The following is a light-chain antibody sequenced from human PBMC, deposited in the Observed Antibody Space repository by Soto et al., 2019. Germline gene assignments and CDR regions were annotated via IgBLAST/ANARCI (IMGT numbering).Light chain of an antibody. Sequence: DIQMTQSPSTLSGSVGDRVTITCRASQTISSWLAWYQQKPGKAPTLLLYKASTLKSGVPSRFSGSGSGTESALTISSLQPDDFATYYCQHYSSSPQAFGQGTKVELK. J-gene: IGKJ1*01. CDR2: KAS. CDR3: QHYSSSPQA. CDR1: QTISSW. V-gene: IGKV1-5*03.